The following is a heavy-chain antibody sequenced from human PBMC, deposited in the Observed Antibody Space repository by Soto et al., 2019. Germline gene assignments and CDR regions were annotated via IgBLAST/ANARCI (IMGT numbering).Heavy chain of an antibody. Sequence: SGGCLKLSFAAPWFTFFSYLVRWVPPAPGKGLEWVANIKQDGSEKYYVDSVKGRFTISRDNAKNSLYLQMNSLRAEDTAVYYCARSIAARLNWFDPWGQGTLVTVSS. J-gene: IGHJ5*02. CDR3: ARSIAARLNWFDP. V-gene: IGHV3-7*01. D-gene: IGHD6-6*01. CDR1: WFTFFSYL. CDR2: IKQDGSEK.